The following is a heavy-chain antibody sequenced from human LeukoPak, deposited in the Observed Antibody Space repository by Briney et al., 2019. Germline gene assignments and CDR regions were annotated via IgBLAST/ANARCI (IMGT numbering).Heavy chain of an antibody. CDR1: GFTFSTYS. J-gene: IGHJ4*02. CDR2: SNGGGDHT. D-gene: IGHD2-2*03. Sequence: GGSPGLSCAASGFTFSTYSMNWVRQVPGKGLEWVSASNGGGDHTYYADSVKGRFTISRDNSKNTLYFQLNSLRADDTAVYYCARRDVLNGEWIFFDHWGQGALVTVSS. CDR3: ARRDVLNGEWIFFDH. V-gene: IGHV3-23*01.